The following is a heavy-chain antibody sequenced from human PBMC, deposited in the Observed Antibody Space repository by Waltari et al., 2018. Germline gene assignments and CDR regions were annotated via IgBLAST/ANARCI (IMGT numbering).Heavy chain of an antibody. CDR3: ARGPIVAVITLARGASGSYGMDV. CDR2: INHSGST. V-gene: IGHV4-34*01. CDR1: GGSFSGYY. Sequence: QVQLQQWGAGLLKPSETLSLTCAVYGGSFSGYYWSWIRQPPGKGLEWIGEINHSGSTNDNPSRKSRVTISVDTSKNQFSLKLSSVTAADTAVYYCARGPIVAVITLARGASGSYGMDVWGQGTTVTVSS. D-gene: IGHD3-22*01. J-gene: IGHJ6*02.